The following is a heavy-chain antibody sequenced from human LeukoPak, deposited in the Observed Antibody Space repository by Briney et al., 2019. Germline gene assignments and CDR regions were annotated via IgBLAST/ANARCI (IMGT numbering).Heavy chain of an antibody. J-gene: IGHJ4*02. CDR2: IYYRGGT. CDR3: ARGRLIVAPGVYYFEY. CDR1: GDFRSDYY. D-gene: IGHD5-12*01. Sequence: SETLSLTCTVSGDFRSDYYWSWLRQPPGKGLEWMGYIYYRGGTNYNPSLERRVTIWGDTSKNELSLKLTSVTATDTAVYYCARGRLIVAPGVYYFEYWGQGTLVAVSS. V-gene: IGHV4-59*08.